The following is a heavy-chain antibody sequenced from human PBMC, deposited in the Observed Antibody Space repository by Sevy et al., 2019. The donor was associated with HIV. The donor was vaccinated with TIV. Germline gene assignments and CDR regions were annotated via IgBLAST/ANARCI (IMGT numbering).Heavy chain of an antibody. Sequence: ASVKVSCKASGYSFTNYGIGWVRQAPGQGLEWMGWISGYNGYTNYAQNLQGRVTMTTDTSTSTAYMGLRSMRSDETSIYDYAKEEKNIRTWFDPWGQGTLFTVSS. D-gene: IGHD3-10*01. CDR3: AKEEKNIRTWFDP. J-gene: IGHJ5*02. CDR2: ISGYNGYT. CDR1: GYSFTNYG. V-gene: IGHV1-18*01.